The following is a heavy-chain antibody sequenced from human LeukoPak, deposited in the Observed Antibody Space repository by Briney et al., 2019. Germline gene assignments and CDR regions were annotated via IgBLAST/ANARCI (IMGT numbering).Heavy chain of an antibody. V-gene: IGHV3-23*01. CDR2: ISYSGDTT. CDR1: GFTFSNYA. Sequence: GGSLRLSCAASGFTFSNYAMSWVRQAPGRGLEWVSLISYSGDTTYYADSVKGRFTISRDNSKNTLYLQMNSLRAEDTAVYYCAKGYYGSGSPTTSDYYYYGMDVWGQGTTVTVSS. D-gene: IGHD3-10*01. J-gene: IGHJ6*02. CDR3: AKGYYGSGSPTTSDYYYYGMDV.